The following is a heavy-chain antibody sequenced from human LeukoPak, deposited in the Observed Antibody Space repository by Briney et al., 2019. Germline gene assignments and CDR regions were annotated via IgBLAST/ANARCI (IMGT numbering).Heavy chain of an antibody. J-gene: IGHJ5*02. CDR1: GYTFTSYY. Sequence: ASVNVSCKASGYTFTSYYMHWVRQAPGQGLEWMGIINPSGGSTSYAQKFQGRVTMTRDTSTSTVYMELSSLRSEDTAVYYCATVTGWNNWFDPWGQGTLVTVSS. CDR2: INPSGGST. CDR3: ATVTGWNNWFDP. D-gene: IGHD6-19*01. V-gene: IGHV1-46*01.